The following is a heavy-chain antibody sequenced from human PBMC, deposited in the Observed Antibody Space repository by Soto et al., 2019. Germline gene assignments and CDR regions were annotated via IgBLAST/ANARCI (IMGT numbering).Heavy chain of an antibody. Sequence: EEQLVESGGGLVQPGGSLRLSCAASGFSFNSYWMHWVRQAPGKGLVWVSRINPDGTDSSYADFVKGRFTISRDNAKNTLYLQMNSLRAEDTALYYCARPYRGYDCWGQGTLVTVSP. CDR1: GFSFNSYW. J-gene: IGHJ4*02. V-gene: IGHV3-74*01. CDR2: INPDGTDS. CDR3: ARPYRGYDC. D-gene: IGHD5-12*01.